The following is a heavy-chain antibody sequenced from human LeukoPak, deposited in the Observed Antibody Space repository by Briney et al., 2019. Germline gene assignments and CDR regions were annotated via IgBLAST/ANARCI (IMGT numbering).Heavy chain of an antibody. Sequence: PGGSLRLSCAASGFTFSNYGMHWVRQAPGKGLEWVAIIWYDGSNKYYADSVKGRFTISRDNSKNTLYLQMNSLRAEDTAVYYCARDGGYGGNPNDASDMWGQGTMVTVSS. V-gene: IGHV3-33*01. CDR2: IWYDGSNK. D-gene: IGHD4-23*01. CDR3: ARDGGYGGNPNDASDM. CDR1: GFTFSNYG. J-gene: IGHJ3*02.